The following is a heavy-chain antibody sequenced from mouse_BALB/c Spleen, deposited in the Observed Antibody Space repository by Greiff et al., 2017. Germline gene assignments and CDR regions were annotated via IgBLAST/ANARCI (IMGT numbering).Heavy chain of an antibody. Sequence: DVKLQESGGGLVQPGGSRKLSCAASGFTFSSFGMHWVRQAPEKGLEWVAYISSGSSTIYYADTVKGRFTISRDNPKNTLFLQMTSLRSEDTAMYYCARTGYGNYFAWFAYWGQGTLVTVSA. V-gene: IGHV5-17*02. J-gene: IGHJ3*01. D-gene: IGHD2-10*02. CDR2: ISSGSSTI. CDR1: GFTFSSFG. CDR3: ARTGYGNYFAWFAY.